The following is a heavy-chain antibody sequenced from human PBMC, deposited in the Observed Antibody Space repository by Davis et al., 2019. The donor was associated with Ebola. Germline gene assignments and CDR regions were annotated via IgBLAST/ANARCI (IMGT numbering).Heavy chain of an antibody. V-gene: IGHV3-11*05. J-gene: IGHJ5*01. CDR1: GFSFSDYY. D-gene: IGHD2-15*01. Sequence: GESLKISCTASGFSFSDYYMSWIRQAPGKGLEWISYIGSSTGSKYYADSVKYADSVRGRFAISRDNSKNTLNLQMNSLRVDDTAVYYCAKGGGTSWFGSWGQGVLVTISS. CDR3: AKGGGTSWFGS. CDR2: IGSSTGSK.